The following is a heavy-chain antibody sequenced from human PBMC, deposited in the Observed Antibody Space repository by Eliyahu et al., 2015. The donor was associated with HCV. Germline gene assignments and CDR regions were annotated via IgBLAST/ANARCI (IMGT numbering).Heavy chain of an antibody. V-gene: IGHV4-59*01. J-gene: IGHJ5*02. Sequence: QVQLQEXGPGLVKPSETLSXPXTVXGGSXTXYYWSWIRQPPGKGLEWTXYIXYXGSTNDNPSLKSRVTISVDTSKNQFSLNLTSVTAADTAMYYCASGGGGIAVTGTGGWFDPWGQGTLVTVSS. CDR2: IXYXGST. CDR3: ASGGGGIAVTGTGGWFDP. CDR1: GGSXTXYY. D-gene: IGHD6-19*01.